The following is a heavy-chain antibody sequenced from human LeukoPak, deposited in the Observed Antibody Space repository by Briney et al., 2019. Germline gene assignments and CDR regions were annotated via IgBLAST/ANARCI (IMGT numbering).Heavy chain of an antibody. J-gene: IGHJ6*02. D-gene: IGHD6-13*01. CDR1: GFTFSSYS. V-gene: IGHV3-21*01. Sequence: PGGSLRLSCAASGFTFSSYSMNWVRQAPGKGLEWVSSISSSSSYIYYADSVKGRFTISRDNAKNSLYLQLNSLRAEDTAVYYCARPETSDSSSWYYFYGMDVWGQGTTVTVSS. CDR3: ARPETSDSSSWYYFYGMDV. CDR2: ISSSSSYI.